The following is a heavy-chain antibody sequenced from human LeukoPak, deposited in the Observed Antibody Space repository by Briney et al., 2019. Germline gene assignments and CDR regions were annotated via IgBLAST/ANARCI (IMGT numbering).Heavy chain of an antibody. Sequence: SETLSLTCTVSGGPISSSSYYWGWIRQPPGKGLEWIGSIYYSGSTYYNPSLKSRVTISVDTSKNQFSLKLSSVTAADTAVYYCARDRRGAGTRYNWFDPWGQGTLVTVSS. CDR3: ARDRRGAGTRYNWFDP. D-gene: IGHD6-19*01. CDR2: IYYSGST. V-gene: IGHV4-39*07. J-gene: IGHJ5*02. CDR1: GGPISSSSYY.